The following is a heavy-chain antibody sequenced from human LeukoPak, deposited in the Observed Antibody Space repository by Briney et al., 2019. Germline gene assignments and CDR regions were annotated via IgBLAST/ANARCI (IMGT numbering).Heavy chain of an antibody. CDR2: ISGSGGST. V-gene: IGHV3-23*01. Sequence: GGSLRLSCAASGFTFSDYYMSWIRQAPGKGLEWVSGISGSGGSTYYADSVKGRFTISRDNSKNTVYLHMHSLRAEDTAVYYCARAMMVVANLWGVFDYWGQGTLVTVSS. CDR3: ARAMMVVANLWGVFDY. D-gene: IGHD3-22*01. CDR1: GFTFSDYY. J-gene: IGHJ4*02.